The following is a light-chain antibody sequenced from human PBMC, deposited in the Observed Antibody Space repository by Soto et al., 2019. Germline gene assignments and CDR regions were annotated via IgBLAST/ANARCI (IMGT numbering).Light chain of an antibody. V-gene: IGLV2-14*01. CDR2: EVR. Sequence: QSALTQPASVSGSPGQSITISCAGTMRDVGAYNLVSWYQQHPGRAPQLIIYEVRNRPSGISFRFSGYKSGNTASLTISGFQAEDEADYYCSSYTTNSSLIFGGGTKLTVL. CDR3: SSYTTNSSLI. J-gene: IGLJ2*01. CDR1: MRDVGAYNL.